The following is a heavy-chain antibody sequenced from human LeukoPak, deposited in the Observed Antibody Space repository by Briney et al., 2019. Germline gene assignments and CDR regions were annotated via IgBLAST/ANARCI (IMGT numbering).Heavy chain of an antibody. CDR3: AKDRPNYYGSNGHYYRRDGDY. J-gene: IGHJ4*02. Sequence: GGSLRLSCAASGFTFSIYAMSWVRQAPGKGLQWVSSITSSGDGTYYADSVKGRFTISRDNSENMLYLQMNSLRVGDTAVYFRAKDRPNYYGSNGHYYRRDGDYWGQGTLVTVPS. D-gene: IGHD3-22*01. CDR2: ITSSGDGT. V-gene: IGHV3-23*01. CDR1: GFTFSIYA.